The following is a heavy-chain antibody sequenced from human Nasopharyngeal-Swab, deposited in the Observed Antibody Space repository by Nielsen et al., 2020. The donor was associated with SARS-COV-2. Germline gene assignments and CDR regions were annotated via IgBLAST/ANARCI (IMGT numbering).Heavy chain of an antibody. CDR3: ARKNVLKHLEWTSTFYSYRIDV. V-gene: IGHV4-59*08. D-gene: IGHD2/OR15-2a*01. CDR1: GDSMITNS. Sequence: SETLSLTCTVSGDSMITNSWIWIRQPPGKGLEWIGYIYYNGRTNYPPSLKSRVTVTLDTSRNQFSLKLDSVTAADTATYYCARKNVLKHLEWTSTFYSYRIDVWGKGTTVTVSS. CDR2: IYYNGRT. J-gene: IGHJ6*03.